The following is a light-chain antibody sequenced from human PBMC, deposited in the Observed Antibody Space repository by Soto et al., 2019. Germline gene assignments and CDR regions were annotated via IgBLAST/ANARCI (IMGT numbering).Light chain of an antibody. CDR1: SSDVGGYKY. CDR3: ISYTSTTTRV. V-gene: IGLV2-14*01. J-gene: IGLJ2*01. CDR2: EVS. Sequence: QSALTQPASVSGSPGQSITISCTGTSSDVGGYKYVSWYQQHPGKAPKLMIYEVSNRPSGVSHRFSGSKSGNTASLTISGLHAEDAADYYSISYTSTTTRVFGRGTKLTVL.